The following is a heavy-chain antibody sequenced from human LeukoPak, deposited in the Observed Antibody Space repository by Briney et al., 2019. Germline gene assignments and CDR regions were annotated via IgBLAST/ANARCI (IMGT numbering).Heavy chain of an antibody. Sequence: ASVKVSCEASGYTFANYGISWVRQAPGQGLEWMAWISVNNGDTKYAQKFQGRVTVTTDTSTSTVYMELRSLTSDDTAVYYCARDHHYYDSNGYFGYWGQGTQVTVSS. CDR3: ARDHHYYDSNGYFGY. CDR1: GYTFANYG. V-gene: IGHV1-18*01. D-gene: IGHD3-22*01. CDR2: ISVNNGDT. J-gene: IGHJ4*02.